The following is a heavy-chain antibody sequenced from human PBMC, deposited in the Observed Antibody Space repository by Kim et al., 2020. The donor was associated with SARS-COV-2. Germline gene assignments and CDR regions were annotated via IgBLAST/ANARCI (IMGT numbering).Heavy chain of an antibody. V-gene: IGHV4-4*07. CDR3: ARGRAGDGKGWFDP. J-gene: IGHJ5*01. Sequence: SETLSLTCSVSGGSISSYYWSWIRQPAGKGLEWIGRIHSSGTTNYNPSLKSRVTMSVGTSKNEFSLKLRSVTAADTAVYYCARGRAGDGKGWFDPWGQGTLVTVSS. D-gene: IGHD6-13*01. CDR2: IHSSGTT. CDR1: GGSISSYY.